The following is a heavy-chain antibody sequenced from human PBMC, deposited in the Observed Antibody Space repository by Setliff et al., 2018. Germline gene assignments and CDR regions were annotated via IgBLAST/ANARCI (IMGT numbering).Heavy chain of an antibody. CDR1: GGSISDNGYF. J-gene: IGHJ3*02. Sequence: SETLSLTCTVPGGSISDNGYFWGWVRQPPGKGLEWIGNIYFGGNTYFNPSFKSRVTMSIDTSNSQFSLKLSSVTAADTAIYYCARDASASDGRNAFDIWGQGTMVT. V-gene: IGHV4-39*07. D-gene: IGHD1-26*01. CDR3: ARDASASDGRNAFDI. CDR2: IYFGGNT.